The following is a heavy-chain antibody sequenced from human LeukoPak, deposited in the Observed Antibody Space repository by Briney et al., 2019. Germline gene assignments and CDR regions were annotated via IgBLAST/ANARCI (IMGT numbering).Heavy chain of an antibody. CDR1: GYTFTSYD. J-gene: IGHJ5*02. CDR3: ARGVYYDFWSGYSNWFDP. V-gene: IGHV1-8*01. CDR2: MNPNSGNT. D-gene: IGHD3-3*01. Sequence: ASVKVSCKASGYTFTSYDINWVRQATGQGLEWMGWMNPNSGNTGCAQKFQGRVTMTRNTSISTAYMELSSLRSEDTAVYYCARGVYYDFWSGYSNWFDPWGQGTLVTVSS.